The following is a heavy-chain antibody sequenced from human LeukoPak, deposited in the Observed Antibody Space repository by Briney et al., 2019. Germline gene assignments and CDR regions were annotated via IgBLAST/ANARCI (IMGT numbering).Heavy chain of an antibody. CDR3: ARRGMQRDYSHGMDV. D-gene: IGHD4-11*01. Sequence: GGSLRLSCAASGFTCRNYDMYWVRQVAGKGPEWVSVINFVGNAFYPDSVKGRFTVSRDDAKNSLYLQMNSLGAGDTAVYYCARRGMQRDYSHGMDVWGQGATVTVSS. CDR1: GFTCRNYD. V-gene: IGHV3-13*01. J-gene: IGHJ6*02. CDR2: INFVGNA.